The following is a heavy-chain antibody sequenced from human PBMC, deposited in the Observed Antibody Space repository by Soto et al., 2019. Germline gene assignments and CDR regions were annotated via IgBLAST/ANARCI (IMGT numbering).Heavy chain of an antibody. CDR3: AGNYYDSSGYYYVDY. J-gene: IGHJ4*02. D-gene: IGHD3-22*01. CDR1: GYTFTGYY. Sequence: ASVKVSCKASGYTFTGYYIHWVRQAPGQGLEWTGWINPNSGGTNFAQKFQGRVTMTRDSSISTAYMELSRLRSDDTAVYYCAGNYYDSSGYYYVDYWGQGTMVTVYS. V-gene: IGHV1-2*02. CDR2: INPNSGGT.